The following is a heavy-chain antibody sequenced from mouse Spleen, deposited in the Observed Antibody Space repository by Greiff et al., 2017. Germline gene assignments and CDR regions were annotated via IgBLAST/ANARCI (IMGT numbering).Heavy chain of an antibody. D-gene: IGHD1-1*01. Sequence: QVQLKESGPGLVAPSQCLSITCTASGFTLTSYAISWVRQPPGKGLEWLGVIWTGEGTNYDSDLKSRLGISKDNSKSQVFLKMNSLLTDDTARYYCARTLITTVYAMDYWGQGTSGTVSS. CDR2: IWTGEGT. V-gene: IGHV2-9-1*01. J-gene: IGHJ4*01. CDR3: ARTLITTVYAMDY. CDR1: GFTLTSYA.